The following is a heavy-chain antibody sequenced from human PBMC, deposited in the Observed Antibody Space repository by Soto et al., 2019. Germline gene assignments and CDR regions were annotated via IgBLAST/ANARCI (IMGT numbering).Heavy chain of an antibody. Sequence: SETLSLTCNVSGGSISSSSYYWGWIRQPPGKGLEWIGTIYYSGSTYYNPSLKSRVTISVDTSKNQFSLKLTSVTAADTAVYYCARHIYCSGGSCYSGGYWFDPWGQGTLVTVSS. D-gene: IGHD2-15*01. V-gene: IGHV4-39*01. J-gene: IGHJ5*02. CDR3: ARHIYCSGGSCYSGGYWFDP. CDR2: IYYSGST. CDR1: GGSISSSSYY.